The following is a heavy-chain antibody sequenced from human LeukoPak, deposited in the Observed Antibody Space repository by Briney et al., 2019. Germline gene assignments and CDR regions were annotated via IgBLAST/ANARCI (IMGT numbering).Heavy chain of an antibody. CDR1: GGSISSYY. CDR2: IYYSGST. V-gene: IGHV4-59*01. Sequence: SQTLSLTCTVSGGSISSYYWIWIRQPPGKGMEWIGYIYYSGSTNYNPSLKSRVTISVDTSKNQFSLKLSSVTAADTAVYYCAAYYYGSGYFGYWGQGTLVTVSS. J-gene: IGHJ4*02. D-gene: IGHD3-10*01. CDR3: AAYYYGSGYFGY.